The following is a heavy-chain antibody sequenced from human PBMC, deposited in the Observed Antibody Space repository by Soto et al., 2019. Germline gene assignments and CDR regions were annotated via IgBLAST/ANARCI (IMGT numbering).Heavy chain of an antibody. J-gene: IGHJ4*02. Sequence: ASVKVSCKGLGYTFTSYGISWVRQAPGQGLEWMGWIRPNDGHTSYAQKFQDRVTMTRDTSTTTVYMDLRSLGSDDTAVYYCAIICSGDYSDFDYWGQGTLVTVSS. CDR3: AIICSGDYSDFDY. V-gene: IGHV1-18*01. D-gene: IGHD4-4*01. CDR1: GYTFTSYG. CDR2: IRPNDGHT.